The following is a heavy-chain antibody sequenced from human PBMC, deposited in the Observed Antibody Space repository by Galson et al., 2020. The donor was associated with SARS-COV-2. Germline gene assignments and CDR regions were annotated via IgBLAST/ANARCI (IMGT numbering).Heavy chain of an antibody. CDR1: GGSISSGGYS. CDR3: ARGVVVTANRYNWFDP. Sequence: SQTLSLTCAVSGGSISSGGYSWSWIRQPPGKGLEWIGYIYYSGSTYYNPSLKSRVTISVDTSKNQFSLKLSSVTAADTAVYYCARGVVVTANRYNWFDPWGQGTLVTVSS. V-gene: IGHV4-30-4*07. J-gene: IGHJ5*02. CDR2: IYYSGST. D-gene: IGHD2-21*02.